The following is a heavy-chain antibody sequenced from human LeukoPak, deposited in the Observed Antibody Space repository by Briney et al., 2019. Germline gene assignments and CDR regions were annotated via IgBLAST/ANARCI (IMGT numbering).Heavy chain of an antibody. CDR1: GFTFSSYE. D-gene: IGHD6-19*01. V-gene: IGHV3-48*03. CDR2: ISSSGSTI. J-gene: IGHJ4*02. Sequence: WGSLRLSCAASGFTFSSYEMNWVRQAPGKGLELVSFISSSGSTIYYADSVKGRFTISRDNAKNSLYLQMNSLRAEDTAVYYCARALYSSGWYTYYFDYWGQGTLVTVSS. CDR3: ARALYSSGWYTYYFDY.